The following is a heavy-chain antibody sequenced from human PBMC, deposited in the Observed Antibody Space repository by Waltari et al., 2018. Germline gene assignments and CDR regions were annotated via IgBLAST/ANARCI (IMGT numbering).Heavy chain of an antibody. J-gene: IGHJ1*01. CDR2: IGGSSVST. Sequence: QVQLQESGPGLVKPSETLSLTCAVSGDSISSSNWWSWIRQPPGKGLEWIGNIGGSSVSTYYKPSLKSRVTISKDTSKNQFSLNLNSVTAADTAVYYCAKTPGGGDYTAEYFEFWGQGALVIVSS. CDR1: GDSISSSNW. V-gene: IGHV4-28*01. D-gene: IGHD3-3*01. CDR3: AKTPGGGDYTAEYFEF.